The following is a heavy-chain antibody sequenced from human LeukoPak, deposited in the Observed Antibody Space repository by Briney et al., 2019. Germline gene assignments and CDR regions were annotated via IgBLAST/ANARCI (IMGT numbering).Heavy chain of an antibody. CDR3: VRGPYGASISKWFDP. D-gene: IGHD4/OR15-4a*01. V-gene: IGHV4-59*01. J-gene: IGHJ5*02. Sequence: SETLSLTCTVSRGSISGYSWSWIRQSPGGGLERIGYIYYSGDTAYNPSLRSRVTMSVDTSKNQFSLQLRSMTTADTAVYYCVRGPYGASISKWFDPWGQGTLVTVSS. CDR2: IYYSGDT. CDR1: RGSISGYS.